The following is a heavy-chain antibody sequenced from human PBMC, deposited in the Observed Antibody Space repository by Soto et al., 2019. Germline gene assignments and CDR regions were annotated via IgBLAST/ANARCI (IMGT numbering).Heavy chain of an antibody. CDR2: IYHSGST. V-gene: IGHV4-4*02. J-gene: IGHJ6*02. D-gene: IGHD2-2*01. CDR3: ARAVVIVTGYYYNMDV. CDR1: GDSISSNNW. Sequence: QVQLQESGPGLVKPSGTLSLTCAVSGDSISSNNWWNWVRQPPGKGLEWIGEIYHSGSTNYNPSLNSRVTISVDKSKNQFSLKLSSVTAADTAVYYCARAVVIVTGYYYNMDVWGQGTTVTVSS.